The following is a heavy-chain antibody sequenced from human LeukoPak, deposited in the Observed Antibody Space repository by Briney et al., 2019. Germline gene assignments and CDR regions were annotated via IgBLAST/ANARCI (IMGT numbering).Heavy chain of an antibody. J-gene: IGHJ4*02. CDR2: IYYSGST. Sequence: PSETLSLTCTVSGGSISSGGYYWSWIRQHPGKGLEWIGYIYYSGSTYYNPSLKSRVTISVDTSKNQFSLKLSSVTAADTAVYYCATSQTRAGAADSWGQGTLVTVSS. CDR1: GGSISSGGYY. CDR3: ATSQTRAGAADS. D-gene: IGHD1-26*01. V-gene: IGHV4-31*03.